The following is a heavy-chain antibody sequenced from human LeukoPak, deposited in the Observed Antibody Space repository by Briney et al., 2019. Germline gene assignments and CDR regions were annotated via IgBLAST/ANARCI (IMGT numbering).Heavy chain of an antibody. D-gene: IGHD6-13*01. V-gene: IGHV3-30*04. CDR2: ISFDGSNK. J-gene: IGHJ4*02. Sequence: PGGSLRLSCAASGFTFSSYTMHWVRQAPGKGLEWVAVISFDGSNKYYADSVKGRFTISRDNSKNTLYLQMSSLRAEDTAVYYCARAVFQYNSSIDYWGQGTLVTVSS. CDR3: ARAVFQYNSSIDY. CDR1: GFTFSSYT.